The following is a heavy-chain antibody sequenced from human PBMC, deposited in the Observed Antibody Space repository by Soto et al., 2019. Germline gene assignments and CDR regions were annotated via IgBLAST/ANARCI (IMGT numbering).Heavy chain of an antibody. D-gene: IGHD6-19*01. CDR2: FDPEDGET. Sequence: ASVKVSCKVSGYTLTELSMHWVRQAPGKGLEWMGGFDPEDGETIYAQKFQGRVTMTEDTSTDTAYMELSSLRSEDTAVYYCARGGITVADSDAFDIWGQGTMVTVSS. CDR1: GYTLTELS. J-gene: IGHJ3*02. V-gene: IGHV1-24*01. CDR3: ARGGITVADSDAFDI.